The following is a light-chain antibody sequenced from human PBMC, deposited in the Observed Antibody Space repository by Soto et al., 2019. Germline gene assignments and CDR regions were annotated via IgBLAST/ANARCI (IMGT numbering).Light chain of an antibody. V-gene: IGLV1-40*01. CDR1: SSNIGAGYD. CDR2: GNN. CDR3: QSYDSSLTVVV. J-gene: IGLJ2*01. Sequence: QPVLTQPPSVSGAPGQRVTISCTGSSSNIGAGYDVHWYRQLPGTAPILLIYGNNNRPSGVPDRFSGSKSGTSASLAITGLQPEDEADYYCQSYDSSLTVVVFGGGTKLTVL.